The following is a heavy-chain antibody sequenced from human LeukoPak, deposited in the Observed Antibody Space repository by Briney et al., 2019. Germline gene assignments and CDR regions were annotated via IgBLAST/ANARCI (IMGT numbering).Heavy chain of an antibody. V-gene: IGHV2-5*02. CDR3: AHRRDYNWFDP. Sequence: SGPTLVKPTQTLTLTCTFSVFSLSTSEVGVGWIRQPPGKALEWLGIIYWDDDKRYNPSLKSRLTITKDTSKNQVVLTMTNMDPVDTATYYCAHRRDYNWFDPWGQGTLDTVSS. CDR1: VFSLSTSEVG. CDR2: IYWDDDK. D-gene: IGHD3-10*01. J-gene: IGHJ5*02.